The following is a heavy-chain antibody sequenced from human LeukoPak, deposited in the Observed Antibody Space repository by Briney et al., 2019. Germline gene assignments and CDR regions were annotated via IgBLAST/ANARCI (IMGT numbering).Heavy chain of an antibody. CDR1: GASISSFY. D-gene: IGHD6-13*01. Sequence: SETLSLTCTVSGASISSFYWGWIRQPPGMRLEWIGYIYYSGSTNYNPSLKSRVTISSDTSINQLSLKLRSVTAADTAVYYCVRTGGGYSFDSWGQGTLVTVSS. CDR2: IYYSGST. V-gene: IGHV4-59*01. CDR3: VRTGGGYSFDS. J-gene: IGHJ4*02.